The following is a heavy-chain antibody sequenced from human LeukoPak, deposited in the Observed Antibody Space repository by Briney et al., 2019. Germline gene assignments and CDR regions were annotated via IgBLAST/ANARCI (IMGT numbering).Heavy chain of an antibody. D-gene: IGHD3-10*01. CDR2: IYYSGST. CDR3: ASALNGAMVQGRYYYYYGMDV. V-gene: IGHV4-31*11. Sequence: SETLSLTCAVYGGSFSGYYWSWIRQHPGKGLEWIGYIYYSGSTYYNPSLKGRVTISVDTSKNQFSLKLSSVTAADTAVYYCASALNGAMVQGRYYYYYGMDVWGKGTTVTVSS. J-gene: IGHJ6*04. CDR1: GGSFSGYY.